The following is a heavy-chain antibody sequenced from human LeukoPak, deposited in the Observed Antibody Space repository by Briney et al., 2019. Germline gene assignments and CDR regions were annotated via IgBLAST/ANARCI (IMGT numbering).Heavy chain of an antibody. CDR2: ISGLGGST. J-gene: IGHJ4*02. V-gene: IGHV3-23*01. Sequence: GGSLRLSCAASGFTFSSYAMSWVRQAPGKGLEWVSAISGLGGSTYYADSVKGRFTISRDNSKNTLYLQMNSLRAEDTAIYYCVTTGGVGGYYWAPVRDFDYWGQGALVTVSS. CDR3: VTTGGVGGYYWAPVRDFDY. D-gene: IGHD3-22*01. CDR1: GFTFSSYA.